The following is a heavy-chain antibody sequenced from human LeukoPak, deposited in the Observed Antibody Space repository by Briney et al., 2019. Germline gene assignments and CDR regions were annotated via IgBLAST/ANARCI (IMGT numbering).Heavy chain of an antibody. J-gene: IGHJ4*02. CDR1: GFTFSSYG. CDR2: IWYDGSNK. CDR3: ARDVFTTYDTGGGYFDC. D-gene: IGHD3-22*01. V-gene: IGHV3-33*01. Sequence: GGSLRLSCVVSGFTFSSYGMHWVRQAPGKGLEWVALIWYDGSNKYYADSVKGRFTISRDNSKNTLYLQMNSLRADDTAVYYCARDVFTTYDTGGGYFDCWGQGTLVTVSS.